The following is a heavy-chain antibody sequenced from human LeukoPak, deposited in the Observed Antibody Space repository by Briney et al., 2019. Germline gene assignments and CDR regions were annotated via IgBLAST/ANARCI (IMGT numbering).Heavy chain of an antibody. Sequence: GGSLRLSCTASGFTLSRYAMDWVRQAPGKGLEWLSYISSSSTTIYYADSVKGRFTISRDNAKNSLYLQMNSLRAEDTAVYYCAKDGGSSWYGAFDIWGRGTMVTVSS. CDR1: GFTLSRYA. CDR3: AKDGGSSWYGAFDI. CDR2: ISSSSTTI. V-gene: IGHV3-48*01. D-gene: IGHD6-13*01. J-gene: IGHJ3*02.